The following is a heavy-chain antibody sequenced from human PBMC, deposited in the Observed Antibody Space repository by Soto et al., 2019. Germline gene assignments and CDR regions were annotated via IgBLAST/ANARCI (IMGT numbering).Heavy chain of an antibody. J-gene: IGHJ6*02. CDR3: ARGQRNTAMLLSQYFYYGMDV. V-gene: IGHV4-34*02. CDR1: GGSFSGHY. D-gene: IGHD5-18*01. Sequence: QVQLQQWGAGLLTPSETLSLNCAVYGGSFSGHYWSWIRQPPGKGLEWIGEINHSGSTNYNPSLKSRVTISVDTSKNQFSLKLSSVTAADTAVYYCARGQRNTAMLLSQYFYYGMDVWGQGTTVTVSS. CDR2: INHSGST.